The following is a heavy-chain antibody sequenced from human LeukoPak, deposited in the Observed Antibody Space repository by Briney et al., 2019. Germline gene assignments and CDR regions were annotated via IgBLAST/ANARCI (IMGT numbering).Heavy chain of an antibody. CDR1: GYTFTSYG. V-gene: IGHV1-18*01. J-gene: IGHJ6*03. CDR3: ARLLTSGWNYYYMDV. D-gene: IGHD3-9*01. CDR2: ISAYNGNT. Sequence: VASVKVSCTASGYTFTSYGISWVRQAPGQGLEWMGWISAYNGNTNYAQKLQGRVTMTTDTSTSTAYMELRSLRSDDTAVYYCARLLTSGWNYYYMDVWGKGTTVTVSS.